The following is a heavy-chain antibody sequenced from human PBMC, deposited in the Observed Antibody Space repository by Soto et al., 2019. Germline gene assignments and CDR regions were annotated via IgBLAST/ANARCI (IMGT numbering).Heavy chain of an antibody. CDR2: IYYSGST. CDR1: GGSISSGGYY. D-gene: IGHD2-15*01. J-gene: IGHJ6*02. CDR3: ARDWFVADYYYGMDV. V-gene: IGHV4-31*03. Sequence: ASETLSLTCTVSGGSISSGGYYWSWIRQHPGKGLEWIGYIYYSGSTYYNPSLKSRVTISVDTSKNQFSLKLSSVTAADTAVYYCARDWFVADYYYGMDVWGQGTTVTVSS.